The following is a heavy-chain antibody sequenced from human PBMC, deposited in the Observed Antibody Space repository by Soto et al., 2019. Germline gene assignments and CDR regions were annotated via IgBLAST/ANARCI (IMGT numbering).Heavy chain of an antibody. J-gene: IGHJ4*02. V-gene: IGHV1-69*18. D-gene: IGHD6-19*01. CDR3: AREGGAYSSGWRYFDY. CDR1: GGTFSTYS. Sequence: QVQLVQSGAEVKEPGSSVKVSCKASGGTFSTYSISWVRQAPGQGLEWMGMIIPMFGTPDYAQKSQGRVTITADESTSTVYMVLSSLRSEDRAVYYGAREGGAYSSGWRYFDYWGQGTLVTVSS. CDR2: IIPMFGTP.